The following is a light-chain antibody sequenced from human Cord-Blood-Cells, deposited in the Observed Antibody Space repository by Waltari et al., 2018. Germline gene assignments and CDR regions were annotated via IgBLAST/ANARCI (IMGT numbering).Light chain of an antibody. CDR1: SSDVGGYNY. CDR2: EVS. CDR3: SSYAGSNNLV. V-gene: IGLV2-8*01. Sequence: QSALTQPPSASGSPGQSVTISCTGTSSDVGGYNYVSWYQQHPGKAPKLMIYEVSKRPSGVPDRFSGSESGNTASRTVSGLQAEDEADYYCSSYAGSNNLVFGGGTKLTVL. J-gene: IGLJ3*02.